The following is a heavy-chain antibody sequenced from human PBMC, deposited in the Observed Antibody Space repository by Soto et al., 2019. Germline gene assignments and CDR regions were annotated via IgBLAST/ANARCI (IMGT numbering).Heavy chain of an antibody. V-gene: IGHV4-34*01. D-gene: IGHD2-15*01. CDR2: INHSGST. CDR3: ARGSSGGRAWFDP. Sequence: PSETLSLTCAVYGGSFSGYYWSWIRQPPGKGLEWIGEINHSGSTNYNPSLKSRVTISVDTSKNQFSLKLSSVTAADTAVYYCARGSSGGRAWFDPWGQGTLVTSPQ. J-gene: IGHJ5*02. CDR1: GGSFSGYY.